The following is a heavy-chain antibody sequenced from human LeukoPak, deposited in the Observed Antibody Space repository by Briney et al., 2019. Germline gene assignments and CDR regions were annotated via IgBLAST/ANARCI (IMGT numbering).Heavy chain of an antibody. V-gene: IGHV3-7*03. Sequence: PGGSLRLSCAASGFTFSSYWMSWVRQAPGKGLEWVANIKQDGSEKYYVDSVKGRFTISRDNAKNSLYLQMNSLRAEDTAVYYYARVRRCRSGGSCSSGFYYFDYWGQGTLVTVSS. CDR2: IKQDGSEK. J-gene: IGHJ4*02. CDR3: ARVRRCRSGGSCSSGFYYFDY. D-gene: IGHD2-15*01. CDR1: GFTFSSYW.